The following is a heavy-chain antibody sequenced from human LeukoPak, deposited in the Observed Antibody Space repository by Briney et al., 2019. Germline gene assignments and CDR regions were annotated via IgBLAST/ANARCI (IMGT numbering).Heavy chain of an antibody. D-gene: IGHD6-6*01. CDR2: INTDGSST. CDR1: GFTFSSYW. Sequence: PGGSLRLSCAASGFTFSSYWMHWVRQVPGKGLVWVSRINTDGSSTIHADSVKGRFTISRDNAKNTLYLQMNSLSAEDTAVYYCARDWGIAARLFDYWGQGTLVTVSS. J-gene: IGHJ4*02. CDR3: ARDWGIAARLFDY. V-gene: IGHV3-74*01.